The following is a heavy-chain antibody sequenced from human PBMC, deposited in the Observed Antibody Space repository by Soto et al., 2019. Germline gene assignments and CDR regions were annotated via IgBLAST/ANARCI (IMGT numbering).Heavy chain of an antibody. CDR3: AISRQEYSSSFSDY. CDR2: ISGSGGST. V-gene: IGHV3-23*01. CDR1: GFTFSSYA. Sequence: GGSLRLSCAACGFTFSSYAMSWVRQAPGKGLEWVSAISGSGGSTYYADSVKGRFTISRDNSKNTLYLQMNSLRAEDTAVYYCAISRQEYSSSFSDYWGQGTLVTVSS. J-gene: IGHJ4*02. D-gene: IGHD6-6*01.